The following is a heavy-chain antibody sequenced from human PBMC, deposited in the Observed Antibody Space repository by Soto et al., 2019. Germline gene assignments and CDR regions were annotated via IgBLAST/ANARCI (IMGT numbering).Heavy chain of an antibody. CDR3: AKAGCSGGTCYLDSFDY. J-gene: IGHJ4*02. Sequence: EMQLLESGGGLVQPGGSLKLSCAASGFTFSNYAMSWVRQDPGKGLEWVSTISGRGGNTYYADSVKGRFTISRDNSRNTLYLQMDSLRVEYSAVYSCAKAGCSGGTCYLDSFDYGGQGALVTVSS. CDR2: ISGRGGNT. V-gene: IGHV3-23*01. D-gene: IGHD2-15*01. CDR1: GFTFSNYA.